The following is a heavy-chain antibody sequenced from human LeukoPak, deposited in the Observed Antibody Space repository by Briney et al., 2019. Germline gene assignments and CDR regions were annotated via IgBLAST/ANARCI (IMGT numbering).Heavy chain of an antibody. Sequence: GGSLRLSCAASGFTFSSYWMHWVRQAPGKGLVWVSRINSDGSSTSYADSVKGRFTISRDNAKNTLYLQMNSLRVEDTAVYYCARSTGWFGQGYFDYWGQGTLVTVSS. CDR1: GFTFSSYW. V-gene: IGHV3-74*01. J-gene: IGHJ4*02. CDR2: INSDGSST. CDR3: ARSTGWFGQGYFDY. D-gene: IGHD3-10*01.